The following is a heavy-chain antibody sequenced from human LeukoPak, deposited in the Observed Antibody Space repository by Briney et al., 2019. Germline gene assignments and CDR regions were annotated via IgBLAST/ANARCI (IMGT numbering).Heavy chain of an antibody. CDR3: AKDIVVVVAATQPDYYYGMDV. V-gene: IGHV3-30*18. D-gene: IGHD2-15*01. J-gene: IGHJ6*02. Sequence: GGSLRLSCAASGFTFSSYGMHWVRQAPGKGLEWVAVISYGGSNKYYADSVKGRFTISRDNSKDTLYVQMNSLRAEDTAVYYCAKDIVVVVAATQPDYYYGMDVWGQGTTVTVSS. CDR1: GFTFSSYG. CDR2: ISYGGSNK.